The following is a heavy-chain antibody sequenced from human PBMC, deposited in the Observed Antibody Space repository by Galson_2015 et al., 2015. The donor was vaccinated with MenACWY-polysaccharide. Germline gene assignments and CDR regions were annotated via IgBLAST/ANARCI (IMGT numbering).Heavy chain of an antibody. D-gene: IGHD4-17*01. CDR3: ARDQYDYGDYVQDY. Sequence: SLRLSCAASGFTFSSYSMNWVRQAPGKGLEWVSYISSSSSTIYYADSVKGRFTISRDNAKNSLYLQMNSLRAEDTAVYYCARDQYDYGDYVQDYWGQGTLVTVSS. J-gene: IGHJ4*02. CDR1: GFTFSSYS. CDR2: ISSSSSTI. V-gene: IGHV3-48*01.